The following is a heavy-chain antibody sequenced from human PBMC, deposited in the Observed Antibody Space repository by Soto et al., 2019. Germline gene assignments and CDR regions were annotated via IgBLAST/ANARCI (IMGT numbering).Heavy chain of an antibody. Sequence: QVQLVESGGGVVQPGRSLRLSCVASGLTFSSYGMHWVRQAPGKGLEWVAHISYDGSNKHYADSVQGRFTISRDTSKSTLFLQMDGLRPEDTAMYYCAKDTYYHDSSGYYVFDYWGQGTLVTVSS. D-gene: IGHD3-22*01. CDR1: GLTFSSYG. CDR2: ISYDGSNK. V-gene: IGHV3-30*18. J-gene: IGHJ4*02. CDR3: AKDTYYHDSSGYYVFDY.